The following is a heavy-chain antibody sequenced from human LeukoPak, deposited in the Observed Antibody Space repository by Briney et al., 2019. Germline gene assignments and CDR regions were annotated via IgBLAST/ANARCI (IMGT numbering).Heavy chain of an antibody. CDR3: ARGVGYCSSASCYWWFDP. J-gene: IGHJ5*02. D-gene: IGHD2-2*01. CDR2: INSDGSST. Sequence: GGSLRLSCAASGFTFSSYWMHWVRQAPGKGLVWVSRINSDGSSTSYADSVKGRFTISRDNAKNTLHLQMNSLRAEDTAVYYCARGVGYCSSASCYWWFDPWGQGTLVTVSS. V-gene: IGHV3-74*01. CDR1: GFTFSSYW.